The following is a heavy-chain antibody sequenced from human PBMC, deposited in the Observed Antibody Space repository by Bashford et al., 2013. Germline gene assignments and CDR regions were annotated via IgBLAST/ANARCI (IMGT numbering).Heavy chain of an antibody. V-gene: IGHV1-2*02. CDR1: GYTFTGYY. D-gene: IGHD6-13*01. CDR3: ARGSDKAVGFYFGMDV. Sequence: VASVKVSCKASGYTFTGYYMHWVRQAPGQGLEWMGWINPNSGGTNYAQKFQGRVTMTRDTSISTAYMELSRLRSDDTAVYYCARGSDKAVGFYFGMDVWGQGTTVTVSS. J-gene: IGHJ6*02. CDR2: INPNSGGT.